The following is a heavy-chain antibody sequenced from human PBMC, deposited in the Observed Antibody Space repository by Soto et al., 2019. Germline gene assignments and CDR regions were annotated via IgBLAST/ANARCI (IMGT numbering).Heavy chain of an antibody. CDR1: GFSLSTSGVG. D-gene: IGHD2-15*01. Sequence: QITLKESGPTLVKPTQTLTLTCTFSGFSLSTSGVGVGWIRQPPVKALEWLALIYWDDDKYYSPSLKRRLTITKDNSKNQVVLTMTSREPVDTATYDCVHRRVGWGMDVWGQGTTVTVSS. V-gene: IGHV2-5*02. CDR2: IYWDDDK. J-gene: IGHJ6*02. CDR3: VHRRVGWGMDV.